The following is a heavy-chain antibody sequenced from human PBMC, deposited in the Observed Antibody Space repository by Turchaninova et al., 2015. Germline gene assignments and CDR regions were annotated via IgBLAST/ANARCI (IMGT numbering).Heavy chain of an antibody. CDR2: NSAYNGYT. V-gene: IGHV1-18*01. CDR1: GYTFTTYV. D-gene: IGHD4-11*01. Sequence: QLQLVPSGAEVQKPGASVKVSCTASGYTFTTYVFSWVPQAPGKVREGMGWNSAYNGYTKYAQRLHGRVTMTTDTSTSTAYMELRSLRSDDTSLYYCARDSRNYGDYIDYWGQGTLVTVSS. CDR3: ARDSRNYGDYIDY. J-gene: IGHJ4*02.